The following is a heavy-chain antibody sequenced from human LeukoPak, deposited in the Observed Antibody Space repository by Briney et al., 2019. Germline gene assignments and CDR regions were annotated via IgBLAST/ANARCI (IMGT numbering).Heavy chain of an antibody. CDR2: IIPIFGTA. D-gene: IGHD5-18*01. J-gene: IGHJ6*03. CDR1: GGTFSSYA. Sequence: ASVKVSCKASGGTFSSYAISWVRQAPGQGLEWMGGIIPIFGTANYARKFQGRVTITADKSTSTAYMELSSLRSEDTAVYYCARDLPRDTAMDFYYYYYMDVWGKGTTVTVSS. CDR3: ARDLPRDTAMDFYYYYYMDV. V-gene: IGHV1-69*06.